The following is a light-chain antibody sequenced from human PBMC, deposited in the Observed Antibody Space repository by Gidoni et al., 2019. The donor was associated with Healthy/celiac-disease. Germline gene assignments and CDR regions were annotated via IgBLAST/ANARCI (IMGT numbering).Light chain of an antibody. CDR1: QGIASA. J-gene: IGKJ4*01. CDR3: QQFNSYPLT. Sequence: AIQLTQSPSSLSASVGDRVTISCRASQGIASALTWYQQKPGKAPKLLIYDASSLESGVPSRFSGSGSGTDFTLTISNLQPEDFATYYCQQFNSYPLTFGGGTKVEIK. CDR2: DAS. V-gene: IGKV1-13*02.